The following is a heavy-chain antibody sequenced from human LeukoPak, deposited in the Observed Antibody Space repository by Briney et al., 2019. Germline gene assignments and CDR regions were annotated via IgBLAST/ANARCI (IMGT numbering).Heavy chain of an antibody. Sequence: SETLSLTCTVSGGSISGYYWNWSRQPPGKGVEWIGNLYYMRGAWYKSSLKSRVTTSVDTSRNEFSLKLSSVTAADTAVYYCARWVAVAGRAVGAFDIWGQGTMVTVSS. J-gene: IGHJ3*02. CDR1: GGSISGYY. CDR3: ARWVAVAGRAVGAFDI. V-gene: IGHV4-59*08. D-gene: IGHD6-19*01. CDR2: LYYMRGA.